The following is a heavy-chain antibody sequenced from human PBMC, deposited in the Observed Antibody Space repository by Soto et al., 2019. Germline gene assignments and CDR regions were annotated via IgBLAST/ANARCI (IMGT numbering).Heavy chain of an antibody. CDR3: CVRGVIMTKNWFDP. D-gene: IGHD3-10*01. Sequence: EVQLLESGGGLVQPGGSLRLSCAASGFTFSSYAMSWVRQAPGKGLEWVSAISGSGGSTYYADSVKGRFTISRDNSKNTLYLQMNSLRAEDTAVYYCCVRGVIMTKNWFDPWGQGTLVTVSS. J-gene: IGHJ5*02. CDR2: ISGSGGST. CDR1: GFTFSSYA. V-gene: IGHV3-23*01.